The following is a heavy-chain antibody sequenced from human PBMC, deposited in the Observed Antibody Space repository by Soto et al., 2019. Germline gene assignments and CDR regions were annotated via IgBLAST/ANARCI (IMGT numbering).Heavy chain of an antibody. CDR3: ARDAGRTGSYLAY. Sequence: QVQLVESGGGVVQPGRSLRLSCAASGFTFSSYAMHWVRQAPGKGLEWVAVVSYDASNEYYADSVKGRFSISRDNSKNTLYLQMNSLRAEDTAVYYCARDAGRTGSYLAYWGQGTLGTVSS. J-gene: IGHJ4*02. CDR1: GFTFSSYA. V-gene: IGHV3-30-3*01. D-gene: IGHD2-8*02. CDR2: VSYDASNE.